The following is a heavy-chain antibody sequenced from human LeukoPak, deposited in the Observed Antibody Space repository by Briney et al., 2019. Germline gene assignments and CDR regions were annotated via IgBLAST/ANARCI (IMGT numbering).Heavy chain of an antibody. J-gene: IGHJ6*03. Sequence: PSETLSLTCAVYGGSFSGYYWSWIRQPPGKGLEWIGEINHSGSTNYNPSLKSRVTMSVDTSKNQFSLKLTSVTAADTAVYYCARGRGGVRGGGPYYDMDVWGKGTTVTVSS. CDR3: ARGRGGVRGGGPYYDMDV. CDR2: INHSGST. V-gene: IGHV4-34*01. CDR1: GGSFSGYY. D-gene: IGHD3-10*01.